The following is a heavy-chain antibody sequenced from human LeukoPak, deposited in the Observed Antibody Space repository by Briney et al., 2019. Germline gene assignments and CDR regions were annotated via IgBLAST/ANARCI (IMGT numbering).Heavy chain of an antibody. CDR3: AKDGYSGTNYPTGAFDI. Sequence: GGSLRLSCAASGFTFSSYAMSWVRQAPGKGLEWVSAISSSGGSTYYADSVKGRFTISRDNSKNTLYLQMNSLRAEDTAVYYCAKDGYSGTNYPTGAFDIWGQGTMVTVSS. CDR2: ISSSGGST. V-gene: IGHV3-23*01. CDR1: GFTFSSYA. J-gene: IGHJ3*02. D-gene: IGHD1-26*01.